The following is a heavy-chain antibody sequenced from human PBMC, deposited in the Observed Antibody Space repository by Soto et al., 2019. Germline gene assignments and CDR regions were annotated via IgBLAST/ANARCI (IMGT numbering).Heavy chain of an antibody. CDR3: ARGGYCSGGSCFGYYCFGMDV. Sequence: SETLSLTCTVSGGSFSSYYWSWIRQPPGKGLEWIGYIYSSGSTNYNPSLKSRVTLSVDTYKKQFSLKLTSVTAADTAVYYCARGGYCSGGSCFGYYCFGMDVWGQGTTVTVSS. CDR1: GGSFSSYY. CDR2: IYSSGST. V-gene: IGHV4-59*01. D-gene: IGHD2-15*01. J-gene: IGHJ6*02.